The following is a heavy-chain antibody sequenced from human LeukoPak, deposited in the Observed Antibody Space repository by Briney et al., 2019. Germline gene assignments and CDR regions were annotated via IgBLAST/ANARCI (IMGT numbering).Heavy chain of an antibody. J-gene: IGHJ4*02. CDR3: TRQEYYDNLTGQPVDY. D-gene: IGHD3-9*01. CDR1: GFTFSGSA. V-gene: IGHV3-73*01. Sequence: PGGSLKLSCAASGFTFSGSAMHWVRQASGKGLEWVGRIRSKANSYATAYAASGKGRFTISRDDSKNTAYLQMNSLKTEDTAVYYCTRQEYYDNLTGQPVDYWGQGTLVTVSS. CDR2: IRSKANSYAT.